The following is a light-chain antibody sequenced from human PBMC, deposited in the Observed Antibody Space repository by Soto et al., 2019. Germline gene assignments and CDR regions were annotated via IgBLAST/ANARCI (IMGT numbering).Light chain of an antibody. V-gene: IGLV1-40*01. Sequence: QSVLTQPPSVSGAPGQRVTISCTERSSNIGAGYDVHWYQQLPGTAPKLLIYGNSNRPSGVPDRFSGSKSGPSASLAITGLKAYDEADYYCHSYDSSLSGWVFGGGTKLTVL. J-gene: IGLJ3*02. CDR1: SSNIGAGYD. CDR2: GNS. CDR3: HSYDSSLSGWV.